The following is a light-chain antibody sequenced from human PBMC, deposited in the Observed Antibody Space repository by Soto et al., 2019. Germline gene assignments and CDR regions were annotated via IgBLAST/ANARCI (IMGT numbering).Light chain of an antibody. V-gene: IGKV3-20*01. Sequence: EIVLTQSPGTLSLSPGERATLSCRASQSVSSSYLAWYQQKPGQAPRLLIYGASRRATGIPDRFSGSGSGTDFTITISRLEPEDFAVYYCQQYGSSPVTFGPGTKVDIK. CDR3: QQYGSSPVT. CDR1: QSVSSSY. J-gene: IGKJ3*01. CDR2: GAS.